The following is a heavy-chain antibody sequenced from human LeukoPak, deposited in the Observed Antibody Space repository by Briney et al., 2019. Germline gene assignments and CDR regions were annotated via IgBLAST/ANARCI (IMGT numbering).Heavy chain of an antibody. CDR2: IYYSGST. D-gene: IGHD3-10*01. J-gene: IGHJ5*02. CDR3: ARDRITMVRGVKTPNWFDP. CDR1: GGSISSSSYY. V-gene: IGHV4-39*07. Sequence: SETLSLTRTVSGGSISSSSYYWGWIRQPPGKGLEWIGSIYYSGSTYYNPSLKSRVTISVDTSKNQFSLKLSSVTAADTAVYYCARDRITMVRGVKTPNWFDPWGQGTLVTVSS.